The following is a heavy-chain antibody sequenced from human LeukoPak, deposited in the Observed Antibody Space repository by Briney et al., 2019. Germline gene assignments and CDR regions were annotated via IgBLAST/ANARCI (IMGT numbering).Heavy chain of an antibody. Sequence: SETLSLTCTVSGDSISNYYWSWIRQPAGKGLEWIGRIYTTGSTNYNPSLKSRVTMSVDTSKNQFSLKLSSVTAADTAIYYCARVGSSSRDHSFDIWGQGTMVTVSS. J-gene: IGHJ3*02. V-gene: IGHV4-4*07. CDR3: ARVGSSSRDHSFDI. D-gene: IGHD1-14*01. CDR2: IYTTGST. CDR1: GDSISNYY.